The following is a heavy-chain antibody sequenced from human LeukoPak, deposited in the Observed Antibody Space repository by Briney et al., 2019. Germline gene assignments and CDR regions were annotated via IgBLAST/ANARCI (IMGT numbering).Heavy chain of an antibody. Sequence: ASVKVSCKASGYTFTSYDINWVRQATGQGREWMGWMNPNSGNTGYAQKFQGRVTMTRNTSISTAYMELSSLRSEDTAVYYCARGGLITIFGVVIIRDYYYYYGMDVWGQGTTVTVSS. CDR1: GYTFTSYD. CDR2: MNPNSGNT. D-gene: IGHD3-3*01. CDR3: ARGGLITIFGVVIIRDYYYYYGMDV. J-gene: IGHJ6*02. V-gene: IGHV1-8*01.